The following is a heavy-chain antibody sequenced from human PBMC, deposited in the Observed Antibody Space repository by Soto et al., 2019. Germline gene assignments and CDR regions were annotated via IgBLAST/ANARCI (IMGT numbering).Heavy chain of an antibody. CDR3: ARDSRTFNDFWSGYYPYFDY. CDR2: ISAYNGNT. Sequence: QVQLVQSGAEVKKPGASVKVSCKASGYTFTSYGISWVRQAPGQGLEWMGWISAYNGNTNYAQKLQGRVTMTTDTSTSTAYMELRSLRSDDTAVYYCARDSRTFNDFWSGYYPYFDYWGQGTLVTVSS. J-gene: IGHJ4*02. CDR1: GYTFTSYG. D-gene: IGHD3-3*01. V-gene: IGHV1-18*01.